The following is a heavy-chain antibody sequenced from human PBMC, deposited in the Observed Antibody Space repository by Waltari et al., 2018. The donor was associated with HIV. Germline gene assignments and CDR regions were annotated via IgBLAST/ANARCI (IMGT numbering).Heavy chain of an antibody. J-gene: IGHJ6*02. CDR1: GGSISSYY. CDR3: AREALYYGMDV. V-gene: IGHV4-59*01. Sequence: QVQLQESGPGLVKPSETLSLTCTVSGGSISSYYWSWIRQPPGKGLEWIGYIYYSGSTNYNPSPKSRVTISVDTSKNQFSLKLSSVTAADTAVYYCAREALYYGMDVWGQGTTVTVSS. CDR2: IYYSGST.